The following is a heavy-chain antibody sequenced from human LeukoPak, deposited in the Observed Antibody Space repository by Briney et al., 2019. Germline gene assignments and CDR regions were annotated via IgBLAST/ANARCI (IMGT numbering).Heavy chain of an antibody. Sequence: HAGGSLRLSCAASGFTFSSYGMHWVRQAPGKGLEWVAVISYGGNNKYYTDSVKGRFTISRDNSKNTLYLEMSGLRAEDTAVYYCAKNLEQWLLVNWFDPWGQGTLVTVSS. CDR1: GFTFSSYG. CDR3: AKNLEQWLLVNWFDP. D-gene: IGHD6-19*01. V-gene: IGHV3-30*18. CDR2: ISYGGNNK. J-gene: IGHJ5*02.